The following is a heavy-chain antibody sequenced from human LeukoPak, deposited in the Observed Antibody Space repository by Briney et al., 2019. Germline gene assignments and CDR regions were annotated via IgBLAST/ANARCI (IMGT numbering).Heavy chain of an antibody. Sequence: SETLSLTCAVYGGSFSGYHWSWIRQPPGKGLEWLGEINHSGSTNYNPSLKSRVTISVDTSKNQFSLKLSSVTAADTAVYYCARGSGSSWYGAEYFQHWGQGTLVTVSS. D-gene: IGHD6-13*01. CDR2: INHSGST. V-gene: IGHV4-34*01. J-gene: IGHJ1*01. CDR1: GGSFSGYH. CDR3: ARGSGSSWYGAEYFQH.